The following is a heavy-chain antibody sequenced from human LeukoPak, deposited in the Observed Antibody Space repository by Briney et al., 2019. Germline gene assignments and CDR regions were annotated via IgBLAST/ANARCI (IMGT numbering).Heavy chain of an antibody. CDR1: GGTFSSYA. D-gene: IGHD2-2*01. J-gene: IGHJ3*02. CDR2: INPNSGGT. Sequence: ASVKVSCKASGGTFSSYAISWVRQAPGQGLEWMGWINPNSGGTNYAQKFQGRVTMTRDTSISTAYMELSRLRSDDTAVYYCARDRGYCSSTSCYGNAFDIWGQGTMVTVSS. V-gene: IGHV1-2*02. CDR3: ARDRGYCSSTSCYGNAFDI.